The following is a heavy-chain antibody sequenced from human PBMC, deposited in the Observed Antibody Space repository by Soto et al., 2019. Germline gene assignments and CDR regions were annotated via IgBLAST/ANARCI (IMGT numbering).Heavy chain of an antibody. V-gene: IGHV3-13*01. Sequence: GGSLRLSCAASGFTFSSYDMHWVRQATGKGLEWVSAIGTAGDTYYPGSVKGRFTISRENAKNSLYLQMNSLRAGDTAVYYCAREGTAAGGYGMDVWGQGTTVTVSS. CDR3: AREGTAAGGYGMDV. CDR2: IGTAGDT. D-gene: IGHD6-13*01. J-gene: IGHJ6*02. CDR1: GFTFSSYD.